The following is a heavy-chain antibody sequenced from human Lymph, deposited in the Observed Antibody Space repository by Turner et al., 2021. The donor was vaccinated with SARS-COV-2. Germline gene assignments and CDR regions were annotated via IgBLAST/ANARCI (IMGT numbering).Heavy chain of an antibody. V-gene: IGHV4-59*01. D-gene: IGHD2-21*02. CDR1: GGSMNSNY. CDR2: IYYRGST. J-gene: IGHJ5*02. Sequence: VPLQESGPRLVKPVETLSLTCTVSGGSMNSNYWSWIRQPPGKRLEWIGYIYYRGSTNYNPTLESRVTISVDTSRNQFSLNLTSVTAADTAIYYCARETVNNWVDPWGQGTLVTVSS. CDR3: ARETVNNWVDP.